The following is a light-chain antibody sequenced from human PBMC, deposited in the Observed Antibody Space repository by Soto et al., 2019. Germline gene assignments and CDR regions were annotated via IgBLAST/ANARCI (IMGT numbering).Light chain of an antibody. J-gene: IGKJ4*01. V-gene: IGKV3-20*01. CDR1: QAVSSII. Sequence: EVVLTQSPGTLSLSPGERATLSCRASQAVSSIILAWYQQKPGQAPRLLIYGASSRATGLPDRFSGSGSGTDFTLTVSRLEPEDFAVYYCQQHGTSPIFGGGTKVEIK. CDR2: GAS. CDR3: QQHGTSPI.